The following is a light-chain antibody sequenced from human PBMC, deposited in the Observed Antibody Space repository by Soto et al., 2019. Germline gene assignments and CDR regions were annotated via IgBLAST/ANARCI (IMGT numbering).Light chain of an antibody. Sequence: QSVLTQPASVSGSPGQSITISCTGTSSDVGGYNYVSWYQQHPGKAPKLMIYEVSNRPSGVSNRFSGSKSGNTASLTISGIPAEDEADYYCSAYPTSSPRVFGGGTKLTVL. J-gene: IGLJ3*02. CDR3: SAYPTSSPRV. V-gene: IGLV2-14*01. CDR2: EVS. CDR1: SSDVGGYNY.